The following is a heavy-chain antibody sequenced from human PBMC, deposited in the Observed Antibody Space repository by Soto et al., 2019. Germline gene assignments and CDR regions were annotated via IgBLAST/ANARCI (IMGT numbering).Heavy chain of an antibody. CDR1: GFTFSSYA. CDR2: ISGSGGST. J-gene: IGHJ6*03. D-gene: IGHD5-12*01. V-gene: IGHV3-23*01. Sequence: EVQLLESGGGLVQPGGSLRLSCAASGFTFSSYAMSWVRQAPGKGLEWVSAISGSGGSTNYADSVEGRFTISRDNSKNSLYLQMNSLRAEDTAVYYCAKRGGGYSGYDANYYYYYMDVWGKGTTVTVSS. CDR3: AKRGGGYSGYDANYYYYYMDV.